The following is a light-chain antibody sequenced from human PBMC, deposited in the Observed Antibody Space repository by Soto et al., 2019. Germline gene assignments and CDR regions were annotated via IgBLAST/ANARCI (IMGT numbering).Light chain of an antibody. J-gene: IGLJ3*02. CDR1: SSNIGAGYD. CDR3: QSYDSSLSGWV. Sequence: QSVLTQPPSVSGAPGQRVTISCTGSSSNIGAGYDVHWYQQLPGTAPKLLIYGNSNRPSGVPDRFSGSKSATSASLAITGLQAEDEADHYCQSYDSSLSGWVFGGGTKLTVL. CDR2: GNS. V-gene: IGLV1-40*01.